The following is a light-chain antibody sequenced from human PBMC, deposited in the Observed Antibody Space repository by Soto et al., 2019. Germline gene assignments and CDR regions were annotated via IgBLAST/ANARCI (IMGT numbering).Light chain of an antibody. V-gene: IGKV3-15*01. CDR1: QSVSSY. J-gene: IGKJ1*01. Sequence: EIVLTQSPATLSLSPGERATLSCRASQSVSSYLAWYQQKPGQAPRLLIYGASTRATGIPARFSGSGSGTEFTLTISSPQSEDFAVYYCQQYNNWPQTFGQGTKVDI. CDR3: QQYNNWPQT. CDR2: GAS.